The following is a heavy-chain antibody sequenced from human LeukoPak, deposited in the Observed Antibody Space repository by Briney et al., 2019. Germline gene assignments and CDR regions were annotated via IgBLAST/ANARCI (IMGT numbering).Heavy chain of an antibody. Sequence: QPGGSLRLSCAASGFTISTYAMHWVRQAPGKGLEFVSGISSNGAGTYYANSVKGRFTISRDISKNTLYLQMGSLRAEDMAVYYCARTTYTSPDYGGQGTLVTVSS. V-gene: IGHV3-64*01. CDR2: ISSNGAGT. D-gene: IGHD1-14*01. CDR1: GFTISTYA. CDR3: ARTTYTSPDY. J-gene: IGHJ4*02.